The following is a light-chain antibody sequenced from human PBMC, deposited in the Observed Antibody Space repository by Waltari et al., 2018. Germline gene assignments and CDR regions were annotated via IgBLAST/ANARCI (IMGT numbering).Light chain of an antibody. CDR3: QQYYSNPAT. CDR1: QGISSY. J-gene: IGKJ1*01. CDR2: AAS. V-gene: IGKV1-8*01. Sequence: AIRITQSPSSLSASTGDSATITCRASQGISSYLAWYQQKPGKAPKVLIYAASTLQSGVPSRFSGSGSGTDFTLTISCLQSEDFAIYYCQQYYSNPATFGQGTKVEIK.